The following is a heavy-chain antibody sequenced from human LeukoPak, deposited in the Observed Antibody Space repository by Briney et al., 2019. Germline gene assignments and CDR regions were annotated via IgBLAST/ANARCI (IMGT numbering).Heavy chain of an antibody. CDR1: GLTVRSTY. CDR3: ARDYKVRGMDV. V-gene: IGHV3-53*04. J-gene: IGHJ6*02. D-gene: IGHD3-10*01. Sequence: RGSLRLSCAASGLTVRSTYMSWVRRAPGRGLEWVSVVYSTGSTYYADSVKGRFTISRHSSENVLYLEMNSLRPDDTAVYYCARDYKVRGMDVWGQGTTVTVS. CDR2: VYSTGST.